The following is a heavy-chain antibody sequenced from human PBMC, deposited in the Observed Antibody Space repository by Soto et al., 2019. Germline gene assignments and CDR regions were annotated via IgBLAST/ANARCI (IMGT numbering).Heavy chain of an antibody. CDR1: GFTFSSYA. D-gene: IGHD1-26*01. V-gene: IGHV3-30-3*01. CDR3: ARDTSGSYLDY. J-gene: IGHJ4*02. CDR2: ISYDGSNK. Sequence: GGSLRLSCAASGFTFSSYAMHWVRQAPGKGLEWVAVISYDGSNKYYADSVKGRFTISRDNSKNTLYLQMNSLRAEDTAGYYCARDTSGSYLDYWGQGTLVTVSS.